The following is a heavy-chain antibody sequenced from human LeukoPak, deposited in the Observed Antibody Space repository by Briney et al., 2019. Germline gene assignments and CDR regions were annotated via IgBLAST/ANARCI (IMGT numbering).Heavy chain of an antibody. J-gene: IGHJ4*02. CDR2: ISSSGSTI. Sequence: PGGSLRLSCAASGFTFSSYSMNWVRQAPGKGLEWVSYISSSGSTIYYADSVKGRFTISRDNAKNSLYLQMNSLRAEDTAVYYCARDRRGAVPFDYWGQGTLVTVSS. D-gene: IGHD4/OR15-4a*01. V-gene: IGHV3-48*04. CDR3: ARDRRGAVPFDY. CDR1: GFTFSSYS.